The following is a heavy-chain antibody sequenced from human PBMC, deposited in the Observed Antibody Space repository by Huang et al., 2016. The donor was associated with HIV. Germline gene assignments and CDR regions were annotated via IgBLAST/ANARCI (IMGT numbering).Heavy chain of an antibody. J-gene: IGHJ6*03. CDR2: IYPGDSDT. CDR1: GYTFTNYW. Sequence: EVQLVQSGAEVTKPGESLKISCKASGYTFTNYWRVWMRQKSGKGLEWVGIIYPGDSDTRYSPSFQGQVTISAVKSINTAYLQWSSLKASDTATYYCARIEVPAAYYYMDVWGKGTTVTVYS. CDR3: ARIEVPAAYYYMDV. D-gene: IGHD2-2*01. V-gene: IGHV5-51*03.